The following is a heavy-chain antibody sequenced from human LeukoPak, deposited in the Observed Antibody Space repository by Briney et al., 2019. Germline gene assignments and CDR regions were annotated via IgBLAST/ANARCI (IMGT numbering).Heavy chain of an antibody. Sequence: SGGSLRLSCAASGFTFSSYDMHWVRQATGKGLEWVSAIGTAGDTYYPGSVKGRFTISRDNAKNSLYLQMNSLRAEDTAVYYCASRMWGIAAAGAFDYWGQGTLVTVSS. D-gene: IGHD6-13*01. J-gene: IGHJ4*02. CDR2: IGTAGDT. CDR1: GFTFSSYD. V-gene: IGHV3-13*01. CDR3: ASRMWGIAAAGAFDY.